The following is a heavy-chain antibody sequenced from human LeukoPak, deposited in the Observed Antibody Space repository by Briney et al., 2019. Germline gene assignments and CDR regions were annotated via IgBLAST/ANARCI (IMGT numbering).Heavy chain of an antibody. D-gene: IGHD3-9*01. Sequence: PSETLSLTCTVSGGSISSYYWSWIRQPPGKGLEWIGYIYYSGSTNYNPSLKSRVTISVDTSKNQFSLKLSSVTAADTAVYYCARDLYDILTGLPYGMDVRGQGTTVTVSS. CDR2: IYYSGST. J-gene: IGHJ6*02. CDR1: GGSISSYY. CDR3: ARDLYDILTGLPYGMDV. V-gene: IGHV4-59*12.